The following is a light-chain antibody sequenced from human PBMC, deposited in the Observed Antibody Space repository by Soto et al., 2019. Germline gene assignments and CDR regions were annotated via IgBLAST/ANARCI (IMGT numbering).Light chain of an antibody. CDR1: QDISNY. Sequence: DIQMTESPSSLSASVGDRVTMTCQSSQDISNYLNWYQQKPGKDPKLLIYDASNLETGVPSRFSGSGSGTDFTFTISSLQPEDIATYYCQQYDNLPLTFGGGTKVDIK. J-gene: IGKJ4*01. CDR2: DAS. CDR3: QQYDNLPLT. V-gene: IGKV1-33*01.